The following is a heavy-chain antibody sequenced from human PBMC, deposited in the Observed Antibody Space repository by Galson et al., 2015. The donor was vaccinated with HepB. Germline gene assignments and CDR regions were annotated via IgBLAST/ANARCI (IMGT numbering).Heavy chain of an antibody. CDR1: GFTFSSYG. Sequence: SLRLSCAASGFTFSSYGMHWVRQAPGKGLEWVAFIRYDGSNKYYADSVKGRFTISRDDSKNTLYLQMNSLRAEDTAVYYCVRHSYGYESLVHWGQGTLVTVSS. CDR2: IRYDGSNK. D-gene: IGHD5-18*01. V-gene: IGHV3-30*02. CDR3: VRHSYGYESLVH. J-gene: IGHJ4*02.